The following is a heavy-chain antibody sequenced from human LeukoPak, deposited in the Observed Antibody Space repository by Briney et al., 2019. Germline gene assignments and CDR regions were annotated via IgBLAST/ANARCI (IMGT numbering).Heavy chain of an antibody. J-gene: IGHJ6*03. V-gene: IGHV1-2*02. Sequence: ASVKVSCKASGYTLTGYYMHWVRQAPGQGLEWMGWINPNSGDTKYAQKFQGRVTMTRDPSISTAYMELSGLRSDDTAVYFCARVGRTSSSCYEGCYYHMDVWGKGTTVPVSS. CDR3: ARVGRTSSSCYEGCYYHMDV. CDR2: INPNSGDT. CDR1: GYTLTGYY. D-gene: IGHD2-2*01.